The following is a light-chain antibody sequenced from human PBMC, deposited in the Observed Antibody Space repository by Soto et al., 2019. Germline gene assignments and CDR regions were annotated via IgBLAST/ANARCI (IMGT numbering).Light chain of an antibody. V-gene: IGKV1-9*01. CDR2: AAS. CDR3: QQYNSYSQT. CDR1: QGISSY. Sequence: IQLTQSPSSLSASVGDRVTITCRASQGISSYLAWYQQKPGKAPKLLIYAASTLQSGVPSRFSGSGSGTEFTLTISSLQPDDFATYYCQQYNSYSQTFGQGTRLEIK. J-gene: IGKJ5*01.